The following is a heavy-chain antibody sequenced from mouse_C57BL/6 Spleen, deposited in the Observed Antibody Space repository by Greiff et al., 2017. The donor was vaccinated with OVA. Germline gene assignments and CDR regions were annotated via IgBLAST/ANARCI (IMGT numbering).Heavy chain of an antibody. J-gene: IGHJ1*03. D-gene: IGHD2-4*01. CDR1: GYSITSGYY. CDR2: ISYDGSN. Sequence: EVKLQESGPGLVKPSQSLSLTCSVTGYSITSGYYWNWIRQFPGNKLEWMGYISYDGSNNYNPSLKNRISITRDTSKNQFFLKLNSVTTEDTATYYGARDGDDYDGYFDVWGTGTTVTVSS. V-gene: IGHV3-6*01. CDR3: ARDGDDYDGYFDV.